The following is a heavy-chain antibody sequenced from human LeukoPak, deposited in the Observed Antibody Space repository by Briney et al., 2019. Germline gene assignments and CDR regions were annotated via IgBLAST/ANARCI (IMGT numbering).Heavy chain of an antibody. V-gene: IGHV1-46*01. CDR3: ARGQVLPAATYFYYYYGMDV. Sequence: ASVKVSCKASGYTFTSYYMHWVRQAPGQGLEWMGIINPSGGSTSYAQKFQGRVTMTRDTSTSTVYMELSSLRSEDTAVYYCARGQVLPAATYFYYYYGMDVWGQGTTVTVSS. J-gene: IGHJ6*02. CDR2: INPSGGST. D-gene: IGHD2-2*01. CDR1: GYTFTSYY.